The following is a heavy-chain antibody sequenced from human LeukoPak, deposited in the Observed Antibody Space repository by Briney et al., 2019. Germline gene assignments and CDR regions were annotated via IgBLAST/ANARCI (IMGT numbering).Heavy chain of an antibody. J-gene: IGHJ4*02. CDR3: AKGDYDSGSYLDY. D-gene: IGHD3-10*01. CDR1: GFTLSDYA. V-gene: IGHV3-23*01. Sequence: AGGSLRLSCAASGFTLSDYAMTWVRQAPGKGLEWVSSISNSGATPYYADSVKGRFTISRDNSKNTLSLQMSSLRAADTAIYYCAKGDYDSGSYLDYWGQGTPVTVSS. CDR2: ISNSGATP.